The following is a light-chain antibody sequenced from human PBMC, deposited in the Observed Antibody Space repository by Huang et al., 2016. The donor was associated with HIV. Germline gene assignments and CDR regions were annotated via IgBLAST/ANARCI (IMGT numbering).Light chain of an antibody. CDR3: QQANSFPLT. Sequence: DIQMTQSPSSVSASVVDRVTITCRASQAISSWLAWYQQKPGKAPKLRIYAASSLQSGVPLRFSGSGSGTDFTLTISNLQPEDFASYYCQQANSFPLTFGGGTKVEI. CDR1: QAISSW. J-gene: IGKJ4*01. CDR2: AAS. V-gene: IGKV1-12*01.